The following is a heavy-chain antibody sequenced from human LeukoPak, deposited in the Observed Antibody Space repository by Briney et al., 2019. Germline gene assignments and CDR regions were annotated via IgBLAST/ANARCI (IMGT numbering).Heavy chain of an antibody. J-gene: IGHJ4*02. CDR3: AGAQPPNYYDSSGYPPYFDS. CDR1: GFTFSSYT. CDR2: MSHDGSTK. D-gene: IGHD3-22*01. Sequence: GGSLRLSCAASGFTFSSYTMHWVRQAPGNGLEWVAVMSHDGSTKYYADSVKGRFTISRDNSKNTLYLHMNSLRAEDTAVYYCAGAQPPNYYDSSGYPPYFDSWGQGTLVTVSS. V-gene: IGHV3-30-3*01.